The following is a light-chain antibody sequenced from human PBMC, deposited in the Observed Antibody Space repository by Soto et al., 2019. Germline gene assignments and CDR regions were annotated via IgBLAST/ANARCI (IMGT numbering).Light chain of an antibody. CDR1: QSVSRY. J-gene: IGKJ1*01. CDR3: QQRSNWPWT. Sequence: EIVLTQSPATLSLSPGERATLSCRASQSVSRYLAWYQQQPGQAPRLLIYDASNRVPGIPARFSGSGSGTDFTLTISSLETEDFAVYYCQQRSNWPWTFGQGTKVEIK. CDR2: DAS. V-gene: IGKV3-11*01.